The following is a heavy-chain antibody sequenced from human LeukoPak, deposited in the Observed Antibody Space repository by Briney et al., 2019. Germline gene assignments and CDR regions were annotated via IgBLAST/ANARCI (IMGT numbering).Heavy chain of an antibody. V-gene: IGHV1-8*01. CDR2: MNPNSGNT. CDR1: GYTFTSYD. Sequence: ASVKVSCKASGYTFTSYDINWVRQATGQGLEWMGWMNPNSGNTGYAQKFQGRVTMTRNTSIRTAYMELSSLRSEDTAVYYCARARAAAGIDFDYWGQGTLVTVSS. CDR3: ARARAAAGIDFDY. D-gene: IGHD6-13*01. J-gene: IGHJ4*02.